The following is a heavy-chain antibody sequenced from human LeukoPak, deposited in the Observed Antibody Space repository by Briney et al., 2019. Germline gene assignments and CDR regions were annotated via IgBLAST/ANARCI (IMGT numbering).Heavy chain of an antibody. V-gene: IGHV1-69*05. J-gene: IGHJ4*02. CDR1: GGSLSSYA. CDR3: ARGKVYDSSGYYSDY. CDR2: IIPIFGTV. D-gene: IGHD3-22*01. Sequence: SVKVSCMDSGGSLSSYAISWVRPAPGQGLEWMGGIIPIFGTVNYAQKFQSRVTITTDESTSTAYMELSSLRSEDTAVYYCARGKVYDSSGYYSDYWGQGTLVTVSS.